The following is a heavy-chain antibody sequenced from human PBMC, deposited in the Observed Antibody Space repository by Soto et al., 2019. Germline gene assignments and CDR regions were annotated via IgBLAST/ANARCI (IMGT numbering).Heavy chain of an antibody. CDR3: AHWDRGSGYCSSTSCYVFGY. CDR1: GFSLSTRGVG. CDR2: IYWDDDK. D-gene: IGHD2-2*01. J-gene: IGHJ4*02. Sequence: SGPTLVNPTQTLTLTCTFSGFSLSTRGVGVGWIRQPPGKALEWLALIYWDDDKRYSPSLKSRLTITKETSKNQGVLTMTNMDPVDTATYYCAHWDRGSGYCSSTSCYVFGYWGQGTLVTVSS. V-gene: IGHV2-5*02.